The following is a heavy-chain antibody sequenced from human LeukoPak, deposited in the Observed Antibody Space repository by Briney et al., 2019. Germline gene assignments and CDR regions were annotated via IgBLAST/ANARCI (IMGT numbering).Heavy chain of an antibody. CDR2: INHSGST. D-gene: IGHD3-3*01. Sequence: SETPSLTCAVYGGSFSGYYWSWIRQPPGKGLEWIGEINHSGSTNYNPSLKSRVTISVDTSKNQFSLKLSSVTAADTAVYYCARVTYYDFWSGYYTFDYWGQGTLVTVSS. CDR1: GGSFSGYY. CDR3: ARVTYYDFWSGYYTFDY. V-gene: IGHV4-34*01. J-gene: IGHJ4*02.